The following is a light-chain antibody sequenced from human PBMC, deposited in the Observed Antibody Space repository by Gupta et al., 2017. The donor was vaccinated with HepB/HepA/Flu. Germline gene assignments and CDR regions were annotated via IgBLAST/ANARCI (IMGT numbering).Light chain of an antibody. CDR1: RLGEKY. CDR2: HDS. Sequence: YDLTQPPSVSVSPGQTTGITCPGDRLGEKYVYWYQQRPGQSHVLVIYHDSKRPSGIPERFSGSNSGNTATLTITGTQAVDEADYYCQAWDSTYGVFGSGTKVTV. J-gene: IGLJ1*01. CDR3: QAWDSTYGV. V-gene: IGLV3-1*01.